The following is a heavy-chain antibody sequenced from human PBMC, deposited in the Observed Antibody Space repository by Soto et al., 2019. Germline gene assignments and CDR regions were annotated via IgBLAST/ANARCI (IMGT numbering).Heavy chain of an antibody. Sequence: SVKVSCKASGYTFTSYAMHWVRQAPGQRLEWMGWINAGNGNTKYSQKFQGRVTITRDTSASTAYMELSSLRSEDTAVYYCARSIVVVTALDYWGQGTLVTVS. J-gene: IGHJ4*02. CDR2: INAGNGNT. V-gene: IGHV1-3*01. CDR1: GYTFTSYA. CDR3: ARSIVVVTALDY. D-gene: IGHD2-21*02.